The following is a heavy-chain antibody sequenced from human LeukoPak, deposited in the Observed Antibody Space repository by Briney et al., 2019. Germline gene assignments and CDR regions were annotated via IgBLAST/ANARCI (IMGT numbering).Heavy chain of an antibody. CDR1: GGSISSYY. Sequence: SETLSLTCTVSGGSISSYYWSWIRQPPGKGLEWIGYIYYSGSPNYNPSLKSRVTISVDTSKNQFSLKLSSVTAADTAVYYCTRCGSGSYWFYYYYMDVWGKGTTVTISS. J-gene: IGHJ6*03. D-gene: IGHD3-10*01. CDR2: IYYSGSP. CDR3: TRCGSGSYWFYYYYMDV. V-gene: IGHV4-59*01.